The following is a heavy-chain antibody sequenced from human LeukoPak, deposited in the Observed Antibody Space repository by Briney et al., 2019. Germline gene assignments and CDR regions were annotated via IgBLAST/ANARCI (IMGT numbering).Heavy chain of an antibody. CDR2: INHRGST. D-gene: IGHD3-3*01. J-gene: IGHJ6*03. V-gene: IGHV4-34*01. CDR1: GGSFSGYY. Sequence: PSETLSLTCAVYGGSFSGYYWSWIRQPPGRGLEWIGEINHRGSTNYNPSLKSRVTISVDTSKNHFSLKLSSVTAADTAVYYCARVAYDFWSGYYTAYYMDVWGKGTTVTVSS. CDR3: ARVAYDFWSGYYTAYYMDV.